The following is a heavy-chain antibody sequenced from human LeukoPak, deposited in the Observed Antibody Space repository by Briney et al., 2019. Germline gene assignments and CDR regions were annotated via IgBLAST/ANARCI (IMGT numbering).Heavy chain of an antibody. Sequence: ASVKVSCKVSGYTLTELSMHWVRQAPGPGLEGVGGFDTEAGETNYAQKFQGRVTMTEDTSTYTAYRELSSLRSEDTAVYYCATNLPAAGYYFDYWGQGTLVTVSS. J-gene: IGHJ4*02. CDR1: GYTLTELS. V-gene: IGHV1-24*01. CDR3: ATNLPAAGYYFDY. D-gene: IGHD2-2*01. CDR2: FDTEAGET.